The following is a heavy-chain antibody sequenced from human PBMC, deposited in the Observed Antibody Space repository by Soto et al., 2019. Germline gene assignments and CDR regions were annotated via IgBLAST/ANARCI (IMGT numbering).Heavy chain of an antibody. V-gene: IGHV3-23*01. CDR2: VSAGGDMT. J-gene: IGHJ6*02. CDR3: ARGDRGGSGSPASYYYSGLDV. Sequence: DVQLLESGGHLVQPGGSLRLSCAASGFTFSSYAMSWVRQAPGKGLEWVSSVSAGGDMTYYSDSVKGRFTISRDNSNNALFVQMNRLRIEDTALYSCARGDRGGSGSPASYYYSGLDVWGQGARVTVS. CDR1: GFTFSSYA. D-gene: IGHD3-10*01.